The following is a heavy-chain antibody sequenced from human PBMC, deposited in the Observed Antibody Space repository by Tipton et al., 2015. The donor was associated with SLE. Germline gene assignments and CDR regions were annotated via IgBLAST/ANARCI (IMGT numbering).Heavy chain of an antibody. D-gene: IGHD5-12*01. Sequence: TLSLTCAVSGGSISSGSFSWSWIRQPPGKGLEWIGYIHHNGFTYNTPSLKSRVSISADTSKNQFSLKLSSVTAADTAVYYCARGGVGGYDYFDYWGQGTLVTVSS. V-gene: IGHV4-30-2*01. CDR1: GGSISSGSFS. J-gene: IGHJ4*02. CDR3: ARGGVGGYDYFDY. CDR2: IHHNGFT.